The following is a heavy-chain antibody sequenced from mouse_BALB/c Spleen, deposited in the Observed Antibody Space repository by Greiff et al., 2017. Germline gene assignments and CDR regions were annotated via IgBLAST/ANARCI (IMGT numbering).Heavy chain of an antibody. CDR1: GYTFTSYT. Sequence: VQLQESGAELARPGASVKMSCKASGYTFTSYTMHWVQQRPGQGLEWIGYINPSSGYTNYNQKFKDKATLTADKSSSTAYMQLSSLTSEDSAVYYCARGRDYGYDAWFAYWGQGTLVTVSA. CDR2: INPSSGYT. CDR3: ARGRDYGYDAWFAY. D-gene: IGHD2-2*01. J-gene: IGHJ3*01. V-gene: IGHV1-4*01.